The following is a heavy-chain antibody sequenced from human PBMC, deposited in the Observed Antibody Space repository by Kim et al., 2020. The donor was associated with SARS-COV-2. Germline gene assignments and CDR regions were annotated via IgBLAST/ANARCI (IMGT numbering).Heavy chain of an antibody. CDR3: ARHALGTVLLWFGDRAFDI. Sequence: SETLSLTCTVSGGSISSSSYYWGWIRQPPGKGLEWIGSIYYSGNTYYNPSLKSRVTISVDTSKNQFSLELSSVTAADTAVYYCARHALGTVLLWFGDRAFDIWGQGTMVTVSS. J-gene: IGHJ3*02. CDR2: IYYSGNT. V-gene: IGHV4-39*01. D-gene: IGHD3-10*01. CDR1: GGSISSSSYY.